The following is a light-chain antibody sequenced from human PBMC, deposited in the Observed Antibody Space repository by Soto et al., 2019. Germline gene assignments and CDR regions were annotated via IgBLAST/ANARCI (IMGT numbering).Light chain of an antibody. Sequence: EIVMTQSPATLSVSRGERATLSCRASQSVSSNLAWYQQKPGQAPRPLIYGASTRATGIPARFSGSGSGTEFTLTISSLQSEDFAVYYCQQYNNWASVTFGGGTKVEIK. CDR1: QSVSSN. V-gene: IGKV3-15*01. J-gene: IGKJ4*01. CDR3: QQYNNWASVT. CDR2: GAS.